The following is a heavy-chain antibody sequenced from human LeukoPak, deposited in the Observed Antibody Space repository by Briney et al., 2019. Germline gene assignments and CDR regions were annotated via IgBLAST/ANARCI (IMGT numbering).Heavy chain of an antibody. J-gene: IGHJ4*02. CDR2: ISSSSSYI. D-gene: IGHD4-17*01. CDR3: ARDAYGDYGFDY. V-gene: IGHV3-21*01. CDR1: GFTFSSYS. Sequence: GGSLRLSCAASGFTFSSYSMNWVRQAPGKGLEWVSSISSSSSYIYYADSVKGRFTISRDNAKNSLYLQMNSLRAEDTAVYYCARDAYGDYGFDYWGQGILVTVSS.